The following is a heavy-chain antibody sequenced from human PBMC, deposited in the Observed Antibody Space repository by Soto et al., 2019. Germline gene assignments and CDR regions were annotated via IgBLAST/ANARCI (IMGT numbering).Heavy chain of an antibody. D-gene: IGHD3-3*01. V-gene: IGHV1-8*01. Sequence: QVQLVQSGAEVKKPGASVKVSCKASGYTFTSYDINWVRQATGQGLEWMGWMNPNSGNTGYAQKFQGRVTMTRNTSISKAYMELSSLRSEDTGVYYCARRYYDSAIVGFDPWGQGTLFTVSS. J-gene: IGHJ5*02. CDR3: ARRYYDSAIVGFDP. CDR1: GYTFTSYD. CDR2: MNPNSGNT.